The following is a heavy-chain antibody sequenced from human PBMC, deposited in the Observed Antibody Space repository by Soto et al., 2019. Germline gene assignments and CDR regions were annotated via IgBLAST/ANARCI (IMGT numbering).Heavy chain of an antibody. CDR3: ARDSAYYGSGSYYHDFDY. CDR2: INAGNGNT. CDR1: GYTFTSYA. D-gene: IGHD3-10*01. V-gene: IGHV1-3*01. J-gene: IGHJ4*02. Sequence: ASVKVSCKASGYTFTSYAMHWVRQAPGQRLEWMGWINAGNGNTKYSQKFQGRVTITRDTSASTAYMELSSLRSEDTAVYYCARDSAYYGSGSYYHDFDYWGQGTLVTVSS.